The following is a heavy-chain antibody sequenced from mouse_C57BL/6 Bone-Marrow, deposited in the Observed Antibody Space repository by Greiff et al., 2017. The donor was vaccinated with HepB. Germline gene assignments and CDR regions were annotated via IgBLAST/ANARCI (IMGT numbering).Heavy chain of an antibody. CDR1: GFTFSSYG. Sequence: EVKLVESGGDLVKPGGSLKLSCAASGFTFSSYGMSWVRQTPDKRLEWVATISSGGSYTYYPDSVKGRFTISRDNAKNTLYLQMSSLKSEDTAMYYCASLWLRRGGYAMDYWGQGTSVTVSS. CDR2: ISSGGSYT. CDR3: ASLWLRRGGYAMDY. D-gene: IGHD2-2*01. J-gene: IGHJ4*01. V-gene: IGHV5-6*01.